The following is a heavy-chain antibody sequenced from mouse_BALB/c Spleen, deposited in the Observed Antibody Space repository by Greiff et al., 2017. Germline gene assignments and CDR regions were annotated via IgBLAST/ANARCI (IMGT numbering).Heavy chain of an antibody. Sequence: QVQLQQSGAELAKPGASVKMSCKASGYTFTSYWMHWVKQRPGQGLEWIGYINPSTGYTEYNQKFKDKATLTADKSSSTAYMQLSSLTSEDSAVYYCASYYGSRFSEDYWGQGTSVTVSS. CDR3: ASYYGSRFSEDY. D-gene: IGHD1-1*01. CDR1: GYTFTSYW. CDR2: INPSTGYT. J-gene: IGHJ4*01. V-gene: IGHV1-7*01.